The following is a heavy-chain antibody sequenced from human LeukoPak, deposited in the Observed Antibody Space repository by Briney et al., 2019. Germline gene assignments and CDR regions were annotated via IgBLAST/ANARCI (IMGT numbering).Heavy chain of an antibody. D-gene: IGHD6-19*01. J-gene: IGHJ4*02. CDR3: ARERCSSGWGPFDY. CDR2: IYYSGST. V-gene: IGHV4-39*07. CDR1: GGSISSSSYY. Sequence: SETLSLTCTVSGGSISSSSYYWGWIRQPPGKGLEWIGSIYYSGSTYYNPSLKSRVTISVDTSKNQFSLKLSSVTAADTAVYYCARERCSSGWGPFDYWGQGTLVTVSS.